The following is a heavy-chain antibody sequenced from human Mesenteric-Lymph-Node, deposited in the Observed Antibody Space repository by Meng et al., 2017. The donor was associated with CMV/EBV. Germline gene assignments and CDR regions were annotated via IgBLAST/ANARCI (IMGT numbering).Heavy chain of an antibody. CDR3: ARSPGFYSLDY. Sequence: CLVSGGSINSNLWWSWVRQPPGKGLEWIGEVSHTGSTLYTPSLKSRVTISVDKAKNHFSLRLTSVTAADTGVYFCARSPGFYSLDYWGLGTLVTVSS. V-gene: IGHV4-4*01. D-gene: IGHD2-15*01. J-gene: IGHJ4*02. CDR1: GGSINSNLW. CDR2: VSHTGST.